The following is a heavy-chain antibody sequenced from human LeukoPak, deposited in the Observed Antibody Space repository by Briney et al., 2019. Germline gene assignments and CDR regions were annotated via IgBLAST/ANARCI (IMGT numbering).Heavy chain of an antibody. CDR3: ARADQIFGVISFNYHYYYMDV. Sequence: EASVKVSCKASGYTFTSYGISWVRQAPGQGLEWMGWINPNSGGTNYAQKFQGRVTMTRDTSISTAYMELSRLRSDDTAVYYCARADQIFGVISFNYHYYYMDVWGKGTTVTVSS. D-gene: IGHD3-10*01. CDR1: GYTFTSYG. CDR2: INPNSGGT. V-gene: IGHV1-2*02. J-gene: IGHJ6*03.